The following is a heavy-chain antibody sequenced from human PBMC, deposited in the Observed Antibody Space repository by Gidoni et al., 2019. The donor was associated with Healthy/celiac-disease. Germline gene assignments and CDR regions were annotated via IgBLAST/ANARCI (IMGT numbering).Heavy chain of an antibody. J-gene: IGHJ4*02. CDR1: GYTFTRYP. CDR2: INVANGNT. Sequence: QVQLVQSGAEVKEPGASVKVSCTASGYTFTRYPMYWVRQAPGQRLESMGWINVANGNTKSSQKFQGRVTMTTDTSASTAYMELSSLSSEDTAVYYCARGYYSDNSGHLYYFDQWGQGTLVSVTS. CDR3: ARGYYSDNSGHLYYFDQ. V-gene: IGHV1-3*01. D-gene: IGHD3-22*01.